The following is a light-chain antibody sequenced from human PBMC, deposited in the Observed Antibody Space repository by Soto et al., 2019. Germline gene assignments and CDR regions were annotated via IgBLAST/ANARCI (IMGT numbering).Light chain of an antibody. Sequence: AIRMTQSPSSLSASTGDRVTITCRASQGIRSYLAWYQQKPGKAPKLLISAASTLQSGAPSRFSGRGSGTDFTLTISCLQSEGFATYHCQLYYSYHPWTFGQGTKVDLK. J-gene: IGKJ1*01. CDR1: QGIRSY. CDR3: QLYYSYHPWT. V-gene: IGKV1-8*01. CDR2: AAS.